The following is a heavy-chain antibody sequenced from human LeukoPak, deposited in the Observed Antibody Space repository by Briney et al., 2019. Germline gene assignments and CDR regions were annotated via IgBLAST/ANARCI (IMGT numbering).Heavy chain of an antibody. CDR3: ARGPVDIVATIPIAAADTGDYFDY. D-gene: IGHD5-12*01. CDR1: GYTFTSYG. V-gene: IGHV1-18*01. CDR2: ISAYNGNT. J-gene: IGHJ4*02. Sequence: ASGKVSCKASGYTFTSYGISWVRQAPGQGLEWMGWISAYNGNTNYAQKLQGRVTMTTDTSTSTAYMELRSLRSDDTAGYYCARGPVDIVATIPIAAADTGDYFDYWGQGTLVTVSS.